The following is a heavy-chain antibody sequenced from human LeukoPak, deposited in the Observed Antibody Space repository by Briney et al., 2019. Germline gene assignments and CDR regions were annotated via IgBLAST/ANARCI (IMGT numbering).Heavy chain of an antibody. D-gene: IGHD1-26*01. V-gene: IGHV4-31*03. J-gene: IGHJ4*02. CDR1: GGSISSGGYY. CDR3: ARDRRGVGATEYFDY. Sequence: PSETLSLTCTVSGGSISSGGYYWSWIRQHPGKGLEWIGYIYYSGSTYYNPSLKSRVTISVDTSKNQFSLKLSSVTAADTAVYYCARDRRGVGATEYFDYWGQGTLVTVSS. CDR2: IYYSGST.